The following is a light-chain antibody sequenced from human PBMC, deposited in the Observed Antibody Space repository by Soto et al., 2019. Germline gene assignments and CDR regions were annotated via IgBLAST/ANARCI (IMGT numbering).Light chain of an antibody. J-gene: IGLJ3*02. CDR2: EVS. CDR3: SSYSSTTTVV. CDR1: RSDVGNGNR. V-gene: IGLV2-18*02. Sequence: QSALTQPPSVSGSPGQSVTISCTGTRSDVGNGNRVSWFQQPPGTAPKLVIYEVSSRPSGVPDRFSGSKSGNTASLTISGLLAEDEADYYCSSYSSTTTVVFGGGTKVTVL.